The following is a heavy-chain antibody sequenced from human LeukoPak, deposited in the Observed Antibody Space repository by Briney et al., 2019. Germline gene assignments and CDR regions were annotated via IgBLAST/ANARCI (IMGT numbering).Heavy chain of an antibody. Sequence: SETLSLTCTVSGGSISSSSYYWGWIRQPPGKGLEWFGSIYHSGSTYYNPSLKSRVTISVDTSKNQFSLKLSSVTAADTAVYYCARGSSGYEVDGPFDYWGQGTLVTVSS. J-gene: IGHJ4*02. CDR1: GGSISSSSYY. D-gene: IGHD5-12*01. CDR3: ARGSSGYEVDGPFDY. CDR2: IYHSGST. V-gene: IGHV4-39*07.